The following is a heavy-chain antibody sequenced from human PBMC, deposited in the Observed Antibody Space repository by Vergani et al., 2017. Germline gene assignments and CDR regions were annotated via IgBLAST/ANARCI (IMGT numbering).Heavy chain of an antibody. Sequence: QVQLQQWGAGLLKPSETLSLTCAVYGGSFSGYYWRWIRQPPGKGLEWIGEINHSGSTNYNPSLKSRVTISVDTSKNQFSLKLSSVTAADTAVYYCARGRGDTAMVSGPYYFDYWGQGTLVTVSS. D-gene: IGHD5-18*01. CDR1: GGSFSGYY. V-gene: IGHV4-34*01. J-gene: IGHJ4*02. CDR2: INHSGST. CDR3: ARGRGDTAMVSGPYYFDY.